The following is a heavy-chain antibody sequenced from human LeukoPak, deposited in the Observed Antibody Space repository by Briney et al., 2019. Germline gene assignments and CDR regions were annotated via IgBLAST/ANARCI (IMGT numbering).Heavy chain of an antibody. CDR3: AGSYRSASISNGMDV. CDR2: TYYSGST. Sequence: PSETLSLTCTVSGGSISSVAFYWSSIRQHPGKGLEWIGYTYYSGSTYYNPSRRSRVTISVDTSKNPSSLKLSSVTAADTAVYYCAGSYRSASISNGMDVWGQGTTVTVSS. D-gene: IGHD6-6*01. V-gene: IGHV4-31*03. J-gene: IGHJ6*02. CDR1: GGSISSVAFY.